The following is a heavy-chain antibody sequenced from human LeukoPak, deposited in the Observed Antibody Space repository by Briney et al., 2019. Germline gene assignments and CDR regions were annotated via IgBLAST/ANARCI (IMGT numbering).Heavy chain of an antibody. V-gene: IGHV1-2*02. D-gene: IGHD6-6*01. CDR1: GYTFTGYY. CDR3: ARAISSSPLYDY. CDR2: INPNSGGT. Sequence: EASVKVSCKASGYTFTGYYMHWVRQAPGQGLEWMGWINPNSGGTNYAQKFQGRVTMTRDTSISTAYMELSRLRSDDTAVYYCARAISSSPLYDYWGQGTLVTVSS. J-gene: IGHJ4*02.